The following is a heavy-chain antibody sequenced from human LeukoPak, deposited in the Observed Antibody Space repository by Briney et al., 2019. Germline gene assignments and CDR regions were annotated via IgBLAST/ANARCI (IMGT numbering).Heavy chain of an antibody. CDR2: ISWNSGSI. CDR1: GFTFDDYA. J-gene: IGHJ4*02. V-gene: IGHV3-9*03. D-gene: IGHD3-10*01. CDR3: AKGDYYGSGGTFDY. Sequence: PGGSLRLSCAASGFTFDDYAMHWVRQAPGKGLEWVSGISWNSGSIGYADSVKGRFTISRDNAKNSLYLQMNSLRAEDMALYYCAKGDYYGSGGTFDYWGQGTLVTVSS.